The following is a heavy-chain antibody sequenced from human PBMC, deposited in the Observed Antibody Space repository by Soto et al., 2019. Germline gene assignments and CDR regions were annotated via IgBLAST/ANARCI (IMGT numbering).Heavy chain of an antibody. J-gene: IGHJ6*02. D-gene: IGHD3-10*01. Sequence: EVQLLESGGGLVQPGGSLRLSCAASGFTFSSYAMSWVRQSPGKGLTWVSVITGNGGSTYYADSVKGRFTISRDNSKNTLFLQMNSLRDEDTAVYYCAKDLTVDRGLIYYGMDVWRQGTTVTVSS. CDR2: ITGNGGST. V-gene: IGHV3-23*01. CDR3: AKDLTVDRGLIYYGMDV. CDR1: GFTFSSYA.